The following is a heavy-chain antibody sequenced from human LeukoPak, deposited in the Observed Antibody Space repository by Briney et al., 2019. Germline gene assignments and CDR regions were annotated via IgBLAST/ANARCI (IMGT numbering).Heavy chain of an antibody. CDR1: GYTFTGYW. CDR3: AKDGLGYSGYDYVGSYYYYYYMDV. D-gene: IGHD5-12*01. V-gene: IGHV1-46*01. Sequence: ASVKVSCKAFGYTFTGYWMHWVRQAPGQGPEWMGVISPSGGSTIYAQKFKGRVTLTRDMSTSTDYLELSSLRSEDTAVYYCAKDGLGYSGYDYVGSYYYYYYMDVRGKGTTVTVSS. J-gene: IGHJ6*03. CDR2: ISPSGGST.